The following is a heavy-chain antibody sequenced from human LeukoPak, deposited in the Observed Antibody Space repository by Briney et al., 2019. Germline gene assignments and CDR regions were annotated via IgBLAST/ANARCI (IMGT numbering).Heavy chain of an antibody. CDR2: ISAYNGNT. Sequence: ASVKVSCKASGYTFTSYGISWVRQAPGQGLEWMGWISAYNGNTNYAQKLQGRVTMTTDTSTSTAYMELRSVRSDDTAVYYCAREVWSAALSYYYYYGMDVWGQGTTVTVSS. CDR3: AREVWSAALSYYYYYGMDV. V-gene: IGHV1-18*01. CDR1: GYTFTSYG. J-gene: IGHJ6*02. D-gene: IGHD2-2*01.